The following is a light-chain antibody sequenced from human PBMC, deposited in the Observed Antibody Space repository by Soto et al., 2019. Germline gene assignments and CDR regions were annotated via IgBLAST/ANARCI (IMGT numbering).Light chain of an antibody. V-gene: IGKV3D-15*01. Sequence: EIVMTQSPATLSVSPGERATLSCRASQSVSSNLAWYQQKPGQAPSLLIYATSSRATGIPDRFSGSGSGTEFTLTISSLQSEDFAVYYCQQYNNWWTFGQGTKVDIK. CDR1: QSVSSN. CDR3: QQYNNWWT. J-gene: IGKJ1*01. CDR2: ATS.